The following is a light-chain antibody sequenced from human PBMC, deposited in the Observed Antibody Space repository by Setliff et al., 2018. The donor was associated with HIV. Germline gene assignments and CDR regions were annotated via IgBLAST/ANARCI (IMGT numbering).Light chain of an antibody. V-gene: IGLV2-14*02. J-gene: IGLJ1*01. CDR3: NSKTGTITYV. Sequence: QSALTQPASVSGSPGQSITISCTGTSSDVGNYNLVSWYQHHPGKAPKLMIFEVSKRPSGVSNRFSGSKSGNTASLTISGLQAEDEADYYCNSKTGTITYVFGTGTKVTVL. CDR2: EVS. CDR1: SSDVGNYNL.